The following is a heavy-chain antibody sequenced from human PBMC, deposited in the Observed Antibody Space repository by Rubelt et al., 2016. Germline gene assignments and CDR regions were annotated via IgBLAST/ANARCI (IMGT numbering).Heavy chain of an antibody. CDR3: ARQWVVSAAPEY. J-gene: IGHJ4*02. D-gene: IGHD2-21*01. Sequence: EVQLVQSGAEVKRPGESLRISCKSSGYRFTDYWISWVRQMPGKGLEWMGRINPSDSYPNFSPSFQGHVTISADKSIGTADRQGNSRKASDTGRYYCARQWVVSAAPEYGGQGTLVSVSS. CDR2: INPSDSYP. V-gene: IGHV5-10-1*01. CDR1: GYRFTDYW.